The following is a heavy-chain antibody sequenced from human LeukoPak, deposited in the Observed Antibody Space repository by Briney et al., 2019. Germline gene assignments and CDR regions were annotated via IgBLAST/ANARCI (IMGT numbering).Heavy chain of an antibody. Sequence: GGSLRLSCAASGFTFSTSWMSWVRQAPGKGLEGVGNIKEDGSEKYYVDSVKGRFTISRDNAKNSLYLQMNSLRAEDTAVYYCARDRCSGTSCYVVYYMDVWGKGTTVTVSS. CDR3: ARDRCSGTSCYVVYYMDV. CDR1: GFTFSTSW. J-gene: IGHJ6*03. V-gene: IGHV3-7*01. CDR2: IKEDGSEK. D-gene: IGHD2-2*01.